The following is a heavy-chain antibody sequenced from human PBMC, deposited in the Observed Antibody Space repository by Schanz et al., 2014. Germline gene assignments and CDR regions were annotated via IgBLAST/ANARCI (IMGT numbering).Heavy chain of an antibody. V-gene: IGHV1-2*06. CDR1: GYTFTGHY. CDR3: ARDGHSSNWRSYFFYGLDV. Sequence: QVQLVQSGAEVKKPGASVKVSCKASGYTFTGHYMHWVRQAPGQGLEWMGRINPNSGGTNYAQKFQGRVTMTWDPSTSTAYMELRRLRSDDTAIYYCARDGHSSNWRSYFFYGLDVWGQGTTVTVSS. D-gene: IGHD6-13*01. CDR2: INPNSGGT. J-gene: IGHJ6*02.